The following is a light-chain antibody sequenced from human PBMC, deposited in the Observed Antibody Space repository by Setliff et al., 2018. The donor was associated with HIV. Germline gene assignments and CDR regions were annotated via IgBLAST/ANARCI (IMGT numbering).Light chain of an antibody. CDR2: SNN. Sequence: QSALTQPPSASGTPGQRVTISCSGSSSNIGSNIVDWYQQLPGTAPKLLIYSNNQRPSGVPDRFSGSKAGTSASLVISGLQSEDEADYYCAAWDDSLNVIFGGGTQLTVL. CDR3: AAWDDSLNVI. J-gene: IGLJ2*01. V-gene: IGLV1-44*01. CDR1: SSNIGSNI.